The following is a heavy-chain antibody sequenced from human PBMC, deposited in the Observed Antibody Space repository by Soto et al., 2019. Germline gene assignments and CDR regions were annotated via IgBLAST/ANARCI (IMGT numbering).Heavy chain of an antibody. J-gene: IGHJ4*02. V-gene: IGHV3-23*01. CDR3: AKGQRWELPFDY. D-gene: IGHD3-10*01. Sequence: GGSLRLSCAASGFIFSNYAMSWVRQAPGKGLEWVSAFSGTTSNTYYAASVKGRFTISRDNSKNTLYLQMNSLKAEDTALYYCAKGQRWELPFDYWGQGALVTVSS. CDR2: FSGTTSNT. CDR1: GFIFSNYA.